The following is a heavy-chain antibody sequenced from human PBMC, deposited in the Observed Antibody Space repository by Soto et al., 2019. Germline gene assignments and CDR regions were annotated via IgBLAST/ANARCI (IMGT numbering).Heavy chain of an antibody. D-gene: IGHD6-19*01. Sequence: ASVKVSCKASGGTFSSYAISWVRQAPGQGLEWMGGIIPIFGKANYAQKFQGRVTITADESTSTAYMELSSLRSEDTAVYYCARESDPTAVAGRNGFDLWGQGTPVTVSS. CDR1: GGTFSSYA. J-gene: IGHJ5*02. CDR3: ARESDPTAVAGRNGFDL. V-gene: IGHV1-69*13. CDR2: IIPIFGKA.